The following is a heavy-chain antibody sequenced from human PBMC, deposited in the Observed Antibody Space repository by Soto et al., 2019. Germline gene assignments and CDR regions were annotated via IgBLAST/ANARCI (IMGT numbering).Heavy chain of an antibody. CDR2: ISYDGSNK. J-gene: IGHJ6*02. CDR1: GFTFSSYG. CDR3: VKDGSIQPSYYYGMDV. V-gene: IGHV3-30*18. Sequence: GGSLRLSCAASGFTFSSYGRHWVRQAPGKGLEWGAVISYDGSNKYYADSVKGRFTISRDNSKNTLYLQMNSLRAEDTAVYYCVKDGSIQPSYYYGMDVWGQGTTVTVSS.